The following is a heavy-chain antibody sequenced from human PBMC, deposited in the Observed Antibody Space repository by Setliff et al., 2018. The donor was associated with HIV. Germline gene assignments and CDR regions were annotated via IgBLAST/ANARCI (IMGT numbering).Heavy chain of an antibody. CDR3: ARDPYDTSGYSNYYFDL. J-gene: IGHJ2*01. CDR1: GASISSGDYY. D-gene: IGHD3-22*01. CDR2: IYYSGST. Sequence: PSETLSLTCTVSGASISSGDYYWTWIRQPPGKGLEWIGYIYYSGSTYYNPSLKSRVTISVDTSKNQFSLKLNSVTAADTAVYYCARDPYDTSGYSNYYFDLWGRGTLVTSPQ. V-gene: IGHV4-30-4*08.